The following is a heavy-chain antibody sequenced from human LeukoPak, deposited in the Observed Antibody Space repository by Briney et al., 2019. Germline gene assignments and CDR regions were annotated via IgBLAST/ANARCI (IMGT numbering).Heavy chain of an antibody. Sequence: GGSLRLSCAASGFTFSSYAMSWVRQAPGKGLEWVSAISGSGGSTHYADSVKGRFTISRDNSRNTLYLQMNSLRAEDTAVYYCARETGSVLRFLEWLSPDYYYGMDVWGQGTTVTVSS. V-gene: IGHV3-23*01. D-gene: IGHD3-3*01. CDR3: ARETGSVLRFLEWLSPDYYYGMDV. J-gene: IGHJ6*02. CDR2: ISGSGGST. CDR1: GFTFSSYA.